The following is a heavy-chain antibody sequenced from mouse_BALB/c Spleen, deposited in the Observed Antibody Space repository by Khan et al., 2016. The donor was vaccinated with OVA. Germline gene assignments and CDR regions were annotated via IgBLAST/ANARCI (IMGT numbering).Heavy chain of an antibody. CDR2: ISTYSGNT. D-gene: IGHD2-3*01. CDR1: GYTFTDYA. CDR3: ARPAYDGYYDY. J-gene: IGHJ2*01. V-gene: IGHV1S137*01. Sequence: QVQLKQSGPELVRPGVSVKISCKGSGYTFTDYAMYWVKQSHARSLEWIGLISTYSGNTNYNQNFKGKATMTVDKSSSTAYMELARLTSEDSAIYYCARPAYDGYYDYWGQGTTLTVSS.